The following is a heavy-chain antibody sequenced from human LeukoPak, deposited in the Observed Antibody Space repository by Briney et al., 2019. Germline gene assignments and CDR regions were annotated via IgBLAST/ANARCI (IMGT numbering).Heavy chain of an antibody. V-gene: IGHV3-48*02. CDR3: ARDFDDYGGYFRY. Sequence: PGGSLRLSCAASGFTFSNYHMNWVRQAPGKGLEWVSYISSSSRTIYYADSVKGRFTISRDNAKNSLYLQMNSLRDDDTAVYYCARDFDDYGGYFRYWGQGTLVTVSS. CDR1: GFTFSNYH. CDR2: ISSSSRTI. J-gene: IGHJ4*02. D-gene: IGHD4-17*01.